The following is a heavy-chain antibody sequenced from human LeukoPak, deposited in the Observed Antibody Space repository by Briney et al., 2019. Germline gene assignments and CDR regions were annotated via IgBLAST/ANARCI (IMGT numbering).Heavy chain of an antibody. CDR1: GFTFSSYG. D-gene: IGHD6-13*01. CDR3: AKFMGAAAGTRTFDY. V-gene: IGHV3-30*18. J-gene: IGHJ4*02. CDR2: ISYDGSNK. Sequence: PGRSLRLSCAASGFTFSSYGMHWVRQAPGKGLEWVAVISYDGSNKYYADSVKGRFTISRDNSKNTLYLQMNSLRAEDTAVYYCAKFMGAAAGTRTFDYWGQGTLVTVSS.